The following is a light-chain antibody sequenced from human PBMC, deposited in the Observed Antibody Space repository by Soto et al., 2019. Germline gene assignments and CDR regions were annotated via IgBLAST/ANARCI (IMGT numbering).Light chain of an antibody. CDR2: EVS. V-gene: IGLV2-14*01. J-gene: IGLJ1*01. CDR3: SSYTSMSTINV. CDR1: SSDVGGYNY. Sequence: QSVLTQPASVYLSSGQSITISCTATSSDVGGYNYVSWYQQHPGKAPKLMIYEVSNRPSGVSTRFSVSKSGNTASLIISRLQAEDEGDYYFSSYTSMSTINVFRSRSTVTVL.